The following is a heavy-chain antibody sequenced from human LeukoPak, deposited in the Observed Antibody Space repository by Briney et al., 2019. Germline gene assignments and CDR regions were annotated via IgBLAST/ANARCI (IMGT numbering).Heavy chain of an antibody. CDR1: RFTFNYYW. D-gene: IGHD3-10*01. CDR3: ARVRKLRTRGVMDPLDY. J-gene: IGHJ4*02. CDR2: IQQDGSEK. V-gene: IGHV3-7*01. Sequence: PGGSLRLSCAASRFTFNYYWLTWVRQAPGKGLEWVANIQQDGSEKYYVDSVKGRFIISRDNAKNSLYLQMNSLRAEDTAVYYCARVRKLRTRGVMDPLDYWGQGTLVTVSS.